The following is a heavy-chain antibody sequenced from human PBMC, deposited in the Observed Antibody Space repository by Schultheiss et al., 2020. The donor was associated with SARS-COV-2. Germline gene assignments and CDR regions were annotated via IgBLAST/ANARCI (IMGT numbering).Heavy chain of an antibody. Sequence: SETLSLTCTVSAGSISRSSYSWGWIRQPPGKGLEWIGCLHSSGSTSYNPSLKSRVTISVDTSKNQFSLKLSSVTAADTAVYYCARVPYGDPYWYFDLWGRGTLVTVSS. J-gene: IGHJ2*01. CDR3: ARVPYGDPYWYFDL. V-gene: IGHV4-39*02. CDR2: LHSSGST. CDR1: AGSISRSSYS. D-gene: IGHD4-17*01.